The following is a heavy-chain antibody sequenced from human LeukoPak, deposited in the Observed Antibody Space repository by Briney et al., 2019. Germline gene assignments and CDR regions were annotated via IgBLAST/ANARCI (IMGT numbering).Heavy chain of an antibody. Sequence: GWSLRLSCPASGFTFSSYAMSWVRQAPGKGLEWVSAISNSGGSTYYADSVKGRFTISRDNSKNTLYLQMNSLRAEDTAVYYCAKRLRITIFGDNDPWGQGTLVTVSS. CDR2: ISNSGGST. CDR3: AKRLRITIFGDNDP. CDR1: GFTFSSYA. D-gene: IGHD3-3*01. J-gene: IGHJ5*02. V-gene: IGHV3-23*01.